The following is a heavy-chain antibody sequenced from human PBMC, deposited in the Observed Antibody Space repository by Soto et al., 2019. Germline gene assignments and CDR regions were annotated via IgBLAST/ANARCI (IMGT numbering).Heavy chain of an antibody. CDR1: GYSFTSYW. CDR2: IYPGDSDT. Sequence: GGSLRLSCKGSGYSFTSYWIGWVRQMPGKGLEWMGIIYPGDSDTRYSPSFQGQVTISADKSISTAYLQWSSLKASDTAMYYCARQLARDIVVVVAAGENAFDIWGQGTMVTVSS. J-gene: IGHJ3*02. V-gene: IGHV5-51*01. D-gene: IGHD2-15*01. CDR3: ARQLARDIVVVVAAGENAFDI.